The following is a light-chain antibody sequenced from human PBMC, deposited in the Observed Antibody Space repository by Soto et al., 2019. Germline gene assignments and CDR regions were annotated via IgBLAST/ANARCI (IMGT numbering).Light chain of an antibody. V-gene: IGKV3D-15*01. CDR3: QQYNNWPPLT. Sequence: EIVMTQSPATLSVSPGERATLACRASQSVSSNLAWYQKKPGQAPRILIYGASIRATGIPARFSGSGSWTAFTLNISSLQSEEFAVYYGQQYNNWPPLTFGGVTNVEIK. J-gene: IGKJ4*01. CDR1: QSVSSN. CDR2: GAS.